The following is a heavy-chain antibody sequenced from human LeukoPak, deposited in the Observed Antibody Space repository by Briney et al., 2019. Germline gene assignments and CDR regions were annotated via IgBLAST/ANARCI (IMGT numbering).Heavy chain of an antibody. CDR3: AGETYYYDSSGYREYFQH. V-gene: IGHV4-59*01. J-gene: IGHJ1*01. D-gene: IGHD3-22*01. Sequence: SETLSLTCTVSGGSISSYYWSWIRQPPGKGLEWIGYIYYSGSTNYNPSLKSRVTISVDTSKNQFFLKLSSVTAADTAVYYCAGETYYYDSSGYREYFQHWGQGTLVTVSS. CDR1: GGSISSYY. CDR2: IYYSGST.